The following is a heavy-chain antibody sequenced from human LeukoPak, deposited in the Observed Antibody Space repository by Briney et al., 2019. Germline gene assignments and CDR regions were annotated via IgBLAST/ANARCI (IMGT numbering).Heavy chain of an antibody. D-gene: IGHD6-13*01. CDR1: GFTFSSHA. V-gene: IGHV3-23*01. Sequence: GGSLRLSCAASGFTFSSHAMSWVRQAPGKGLEWVAAVSASGDGIYYTDSVKGRFTMSRDNSKDTLYLQMNSLRADDTAVYYCAKTPGGAAGNRVFDHWGQGALVTVSS. CDR3: AKTPGGAAGNRVFDH. CDR2: VSASGDGI. J-gene: IGHJ4*02.